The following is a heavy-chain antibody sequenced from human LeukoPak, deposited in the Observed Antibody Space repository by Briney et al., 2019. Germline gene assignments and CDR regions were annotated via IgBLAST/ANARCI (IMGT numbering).Heavy chain of an antibody. Sequence: GGSLRLSCAASGFTFSSYGMHWVRQAPGKGLEWVAVISYDGSNKYYADSVKGRFTISRDNSKNTLYLQMNSLRAEDTAVYYCARDKGYGGFEAFDIWGQGTMVTVSS. J-gene: IGHJ3*02. CDR2: ISYDGSNK. V-gene: IGHV3-30*03. CDR3: ARDKGYGGFEAFDI. CDR1: GFTFSSYG. D-gene: IGHD4-23*01.